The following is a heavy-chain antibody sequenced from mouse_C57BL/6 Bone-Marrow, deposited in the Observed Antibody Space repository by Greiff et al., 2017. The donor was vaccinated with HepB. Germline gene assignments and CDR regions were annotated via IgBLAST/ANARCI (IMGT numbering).Heavy chain of an antibody. CDR3: ARRAHYYGSSPYAMDY. CDR2: ISSGSSTI. J-gene: IGHJ4*01. CDR1: GFTFSDYG. V-gene: IGHV5-17*01. D-gene: IGHD1-1*01. Sequence: DVMLVESGGGLVKPGGSLKLSCAASGFTFSDYGMHWVRQAPEKGLEWVAYISSGSSTIYYADTVKGRFTISRDNAKNTLFLQMTSLRSEDTAMYYCARRAHYYGSSPYAMDYWGQGTSVTVSS.